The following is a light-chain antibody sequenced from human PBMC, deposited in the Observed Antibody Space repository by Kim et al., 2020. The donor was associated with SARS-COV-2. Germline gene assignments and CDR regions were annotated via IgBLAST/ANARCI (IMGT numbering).Light chain of an antibody. CDR3: KQRGKWRPIT. CDR1: QSVTSS. V-gene: IGKV3-11*01. Sequence: EIVLTQSPDTLSLSPGERATLSCRASQSVTSSLAWYQHKPGQPPRLLIYDASNRAAGIPARFSGSGSGTDFTLTISSLEPEDFAVYYCKQRGKWRPITFGKGTRLKIK. J-gene: IGKJ5*01. CDR2: DAS.